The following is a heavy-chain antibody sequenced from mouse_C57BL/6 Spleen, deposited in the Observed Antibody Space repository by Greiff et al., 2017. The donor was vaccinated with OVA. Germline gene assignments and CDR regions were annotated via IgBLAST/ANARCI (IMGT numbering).Heavy chain of an antibody. CDR3: ARWAYYDYDGGYFDY. J-gene: IGHJ2*01. CDR2: IYPRSGNT. CDR1: GYTFTSYG. Sequence: VQVVESGAELARPGASVKLSCKASGYTFTSYGISWVKQRTGQGLEWIGEIYPRSGNTYYNEKFKGKATLTADKSSSTAYMELRSLTSEDSAVYFCARWAYYDYDGGYFDYWGQGTTLTVSS. V-gene: IGHV1-81*01. D-gene: IGHD2-4*01.